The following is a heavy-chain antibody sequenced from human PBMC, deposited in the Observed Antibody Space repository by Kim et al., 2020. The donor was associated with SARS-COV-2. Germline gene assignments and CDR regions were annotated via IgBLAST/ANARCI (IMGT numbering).Heavy chain of an antibody. Sequence: SETLSLTCTVSGGSISSSSYYWGWIRQPPGKGLEWIGSIYYSGSTYYNPSLKSRVTISVDTSKNQFSLKLSSVTAADTAVYYCARHDGGYIGVGAFDIWGQGTMVTVSS. CDR2: IYYSGST. CDR1: GGSISSSSYY. J-gene: IGHJ3*02. V-gene: IGHV4-39*01. D-gene: IGHD3-22*01. CDR3: ARHDGGYIGVGAFDI.